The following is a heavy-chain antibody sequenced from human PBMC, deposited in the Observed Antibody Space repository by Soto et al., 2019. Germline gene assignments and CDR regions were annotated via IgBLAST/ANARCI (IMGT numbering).Heavy chain of an antibody. CDR3: ARNDSAHYSSGWYNHWYFDL. CDR1: GGTFSSYA. V-gene: IGHV1-69*12. J-gene: IGHJ2*01. D-gene: IGHD6-19*01. Sequence: QVQLVQSGAEVKKPGSSVKVSCKASGGTFSSYAISWVRQAPGQGLEWMGGIIPIFGTANYEQKFQGRVTITADEPTSTAYLELRSLRSEDTAVYYCARNDSAHYSSGWYNHWYFDLWGRGTLVTVSS. CDR2: IIPIFGTA.